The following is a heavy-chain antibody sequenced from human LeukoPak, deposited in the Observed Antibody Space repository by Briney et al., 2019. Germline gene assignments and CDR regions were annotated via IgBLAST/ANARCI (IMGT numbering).Heavy chain of an antibody. CDR2: ISGDGGST. D-gene: IGHD6-19*01. V-gene: IGHV3-43*02. CDR1: GFTFDDYA. J-gene: IGHJ4*02. Sequence: GGSLRLSCAASGFTFDDYAMHWVRQAPGKGLEWVSLISGDGGSTYYADSVKGRFTISRDNSKNSLYLQMNSLRTEDTALYYCAXXXLAYSSGWWGETFNFDXXGQXXXXTV. CDR3: AXXXLAYSSGWWGETFNFDX.